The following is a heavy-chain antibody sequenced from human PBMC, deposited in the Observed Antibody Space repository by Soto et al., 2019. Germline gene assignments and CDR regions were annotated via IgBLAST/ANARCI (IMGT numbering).Heavy chain of an antibody. CDR3: ARDRGGSWYYDY. V-gene: IGHV1-46*02. CDR1: GYSLDTYY. CDR2: INPSGGSA. D-gene: IGHD3-3*01. J-gene: IGHJ4*02. Sequence: GASVKVSCKASGYSLDTYYIDWVRQAPGQGFEWIGIINPSGGSATYAEKFQGRVTMTRDTSTSTVYMEMTSLRSEDTAVYFCARDRGGSWYYDYWGQGTLVTVSS.